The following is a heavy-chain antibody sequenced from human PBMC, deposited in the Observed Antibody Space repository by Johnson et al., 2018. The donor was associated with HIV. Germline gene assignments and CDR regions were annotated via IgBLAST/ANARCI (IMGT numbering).Heavy chain of an antibody. CDR2: ISYDGGNK. CDR1: GFTFSSYA. V-gene: IGHV3-30*04. J-gene: IGHJ3*02. CDR3: ARSVNAGRPFDI. D-gene: IGHD2-8*01. Sequence: QLQLVESGGGVVQPGRYLRLSCAASGFTFSSYAMHWVRQAPGKGLEWVAVISYDGGNKYYADSVKGRFTVSRDNAKNSFYLQMNSLRAEDTAVYYCARSVNAGRPFDIWGQGTMVTVSS.